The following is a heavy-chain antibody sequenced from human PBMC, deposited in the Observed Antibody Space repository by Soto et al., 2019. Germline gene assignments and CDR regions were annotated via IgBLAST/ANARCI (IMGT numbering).Heavy chain of an antibody. D-gene: IGHD3-22*01. Sequence: SETLSLTCTVSGGSISSSSYYWGWIRQPPGKGLEWIGSIYYSGSTYYNPSLKSRVTISVGTSKNQFSLKLSSVTAADTAVYYCARRRTESYYDSSGYYFDYWGQGTLVTVSS. CDR3: ARRRTESYYDSSGYYFDY. V-gene: IGHV4-39*01. CDR2: IYYSGST. CDR1: GGSISSSSYY. J-gene: IGHJ4*02.